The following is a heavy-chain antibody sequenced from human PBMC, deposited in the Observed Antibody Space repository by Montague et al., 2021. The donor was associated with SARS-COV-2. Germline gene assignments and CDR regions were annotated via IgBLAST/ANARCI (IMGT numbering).Heavy chain of an antibody. Sequence: SETLSLTCTVYGGAISSSSYYWGWIRQPPGKGLEWIGSIYYSGSTYYNPSLKSRVTISVDTSKNQFSLKLSSVTAADTAVYYCARDTRITMLVVVNRYGMDVWGQGTTVTVSS. J-gene: IGHJ6*02. V-gene: IGHV4-39*07. CDR3: ARDTRITMLVVVNRYGMDV. D-gene: IGHD3-22*01. CDR1: GGAISSSSYY. CDR2: IYYSGST.